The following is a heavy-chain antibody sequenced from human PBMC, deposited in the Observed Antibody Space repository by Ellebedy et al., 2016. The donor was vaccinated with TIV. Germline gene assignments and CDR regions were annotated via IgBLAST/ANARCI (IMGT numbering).Heavy chain of an antibody. CDR1: GFTFSSYS. J-gene: IGHJ6*02. V-gene: IGHV3-21*01. CDR3: ARDMGRGYYDFWSGRYYYGMDV. D-gene: IGHD3-3*01. CDR2: ISSSSSYI. Sequence: GESLKISXAASGFTFSSYSMNWVRQAPGKGLEWVSSISSSSSYIYYADSVKGRFTISRDNAKNSLYLQMNSLRAEDTAVYYCARDMGRGYYDFWSGRYYYGMDVWGQGTTVTVSS.